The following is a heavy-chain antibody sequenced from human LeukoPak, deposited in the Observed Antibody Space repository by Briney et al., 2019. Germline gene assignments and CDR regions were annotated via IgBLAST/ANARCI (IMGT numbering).Heavy chain of an antibody. J-gene: IGHJ3*02. D-gene: IGHD3-3*01. Sequence: SETLSLTCPVSGDSINNNNYYWGWIRQPPGKGLEWIGNIYYNGRTYYSPSLKSRGTISVDTSNNQFSLKLSSVTAADTAVYYCARITDRTIFGEIMHGFDIWGQGTPVTVSS. V-gene: IGHV4-39*01. CDR3: ARITDRTIFGEIMHGFDI. CDR2: IYYNGRT. CDR1: GDSINNNNYY.